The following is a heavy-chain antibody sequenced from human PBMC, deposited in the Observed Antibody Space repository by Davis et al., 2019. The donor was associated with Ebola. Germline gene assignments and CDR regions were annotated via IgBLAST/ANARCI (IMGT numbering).Heavy chain of an antibody. V-gene: IGHV4-31*03. J-gene: IGHJ4*02. CDR3: AREITIFGVEHIDY. CDR2: IYYSGST. D-gene: IGHD3-3*01. Sequence: SETLSLTCTVSGGSISSGGYYWSWIRQHPGKGLEWIGYIYYSGSTYYNPSLKSRVTISVDTSKNQFSLKLSSVTAADTAVYYCAREITIFGVEHIDYWGQGTLVTVSS. CDR1: GGSISSGGYY.